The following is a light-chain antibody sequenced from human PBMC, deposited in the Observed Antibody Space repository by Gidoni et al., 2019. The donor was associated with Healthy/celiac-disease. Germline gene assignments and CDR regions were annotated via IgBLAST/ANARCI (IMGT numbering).Light chain of an antibody. CDR2: CAS. V-gene: IGKV3-20*01. CDR1: QSVSSSY. Sequence: IVLTQSPGTLSLSPGERATLSCRASQSVSSSYLAWYQQKPGQAPRLLIACASSRATGIPDRFSGSGSGTDFTLTIRILEPEDFAVYYCQQYGSSPSLTFGGGTKVEI. CDR3: QQYGSSPSLT. J-gene: IGKJ4*01.